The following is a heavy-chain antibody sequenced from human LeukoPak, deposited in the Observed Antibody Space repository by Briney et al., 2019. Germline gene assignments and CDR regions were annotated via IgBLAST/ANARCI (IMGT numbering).Heavy chain of an antibody. CDR1: GFIFSSYS. CDR3: AKGAYDYIEMGYFDY. Sequence: GGSLRLSCAASGFIFSSYSMNWVRQAPGKGLEWVSLIVASSGSTFYADSVKGRFTISRDSSKNTLYLQMNSLRAEDMAVYYCAKGAYDYIEMGYFDYWGQGTLVTVSS. CDR2: IVASSGST. J-gene: IGHJ4*02. D-gene: IGHD5-12*01. V-gene: IGHV3-23*01.